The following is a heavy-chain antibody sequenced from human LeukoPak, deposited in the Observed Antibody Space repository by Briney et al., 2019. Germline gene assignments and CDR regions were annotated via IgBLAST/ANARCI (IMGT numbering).Heavy chain of an antibody. J-gene: IGHJ4*02. Sequence: GRSLRLSSAEPGFTFTINVMYWVRQAPDKGLEWVAVIWYDGSNQYYADSVKGRFTISRDNSENTLYLQMNSLRAEDTAVYYCTRTNDRYSIYNLFDYWGQGTLVTVSS. CDR1: GFTFTINV. V-gene: IGHV3-33*01. CDR2: IWYDGSNQ. CDR3: TRTNDRYSIYNLFDY. D-gene: IGHD4-11*01.